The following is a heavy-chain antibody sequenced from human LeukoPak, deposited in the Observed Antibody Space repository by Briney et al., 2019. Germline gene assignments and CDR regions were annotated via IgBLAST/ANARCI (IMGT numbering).Heavy chain of an antibody. V-gene: IGHV1-2*02. D-gene: IGHD3-10*01. CDR2: INPNSGGT. J-gene: IGHJ4*02. Sequence: ASVKVSCKASGYTFTGYYMHWVRRAPGQGLEWMGWINPNSGGTNYAQKFQGRVTMTRDTSISTAYMELSRLRSDDTAVYYCARDRITMVRGVTSTSDYWGQGTLVTVSS. CDR3: ARDRITMVRGVTSTSDY. CDR1: GYTFTGYY.